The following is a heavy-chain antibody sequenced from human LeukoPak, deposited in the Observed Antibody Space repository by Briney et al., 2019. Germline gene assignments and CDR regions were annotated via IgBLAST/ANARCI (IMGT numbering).Heavy chain of an antibody. D-gene: IGHD4-17*01. V-gene: IGHV4-38-2*02. CDR2: IYHSGST. J-gene: IGHJ6*02. CDR1: GYSISSGYY. Sequence: PSETLSLTCTVSGYSISSGYYWGWIRQPPGKGLEWIGSIYHSGSTYYNPSLKSRVTISVDTSKNQFSLKLSSATAADTAVYYCARGWYGDYGAYYYYYGMDVWGQGTTVTVSS. CDR3: ARGWYGDYGAYYYYYGMDV.